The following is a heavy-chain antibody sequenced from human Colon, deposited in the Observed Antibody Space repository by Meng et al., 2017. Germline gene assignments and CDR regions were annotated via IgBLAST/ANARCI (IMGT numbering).Heavy chain of an antibody. CDR2: IYYSGST. CDR3: ARGYYDSSGYGYWYFDL. Sequence: QGELQEAGPGLVKPSPTLSLTCTVSGGSISSGAYYWSWIRQPPGKGLEWIGYIYYSGSTYYNPSLKSRVTISVDTSKHQFSLNLSSVTAADTAVYYCARGYYDSSGYGYWYFDLWGRGTLVTVSS. J-gene: IGHJ2*01. D-gene: IGHD3-22*01. CDR1: GGSISSGAYY. V-gene: IGHV4-30-4*01.